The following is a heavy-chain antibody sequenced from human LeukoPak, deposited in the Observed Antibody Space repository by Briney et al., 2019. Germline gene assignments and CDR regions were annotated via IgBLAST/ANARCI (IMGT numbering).Heavy chain of an antibody. Sequence: SETLSLTCTVSGGSISSGDYYWSWIRQPPGKGLEWIGYIYYSGSTYYNPSLKSRFTISVDTSKNQFSLKLSSVTAADTAVYYCARVLYYGLGMDVWGQGTTVTVSS. V-gene: IGHV4-30-4*01. J-gene: IGHJ6*02. CDR3: ARVLYYGLGMDV. CDR2: IYYSGST. D-gene: IGHD2-8*01. CDR1: GGSISSGDYY.